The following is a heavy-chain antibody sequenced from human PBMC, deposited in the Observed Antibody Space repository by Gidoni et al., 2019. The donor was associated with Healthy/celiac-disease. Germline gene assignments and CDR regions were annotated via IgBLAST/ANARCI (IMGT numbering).Heavy chain of an antibody. CDR1: GFTFDDYA. CDR3: AKEDDYGDYGIDY. Sequence: EVQLVESGGGLVRPVRSLRLSCDASGFTFDDYAMHWVRQAPGKGLGWVSGISGNSGSIGYADSVKGRFTISRDNAKNSLYLQMNSLRAEDTALYYCAKEDDYGDYGIDYWGQGTLVTVSS. D-gene: IGHD4-17*01. J-gene: IGHJ4*02. V-gene: IGHV3-9*01. CDR2: ISGNSGSI.